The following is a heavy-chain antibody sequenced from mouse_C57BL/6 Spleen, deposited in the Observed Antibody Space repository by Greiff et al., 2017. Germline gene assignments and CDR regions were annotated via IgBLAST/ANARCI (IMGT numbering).Heavy chain of an antibody. CDR1: GFNITHTY. V-gene: IGHV14-3*01. Sequence: EVKLLESVAELVRPGASVKLSCTASGFNITHTYMHWVKQTPAQGLEWIGRIGPASGNTKYAPKFKGKDTITSDNSSNTAFLQLSSLTSEDTAIYYCAREVDDYGYFDVWGTGTTVTVSS. D-gene: IGHD2-3*01. J-gene: IGHJ1*03. CDR2: IGPASGNT. CDR3: AREVDDYGYFDV.